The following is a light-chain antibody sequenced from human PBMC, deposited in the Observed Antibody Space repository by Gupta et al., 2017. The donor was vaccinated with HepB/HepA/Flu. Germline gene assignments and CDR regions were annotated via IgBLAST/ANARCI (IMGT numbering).Light chain of an antibody. CDR3: QSYDSSLRDVV. CDR1: SSNIGAGYD. V-gene: IGLV1-40*01. CDR2: GNS. J-gene: IGLJ2*01. Sequence: QSVLTQPPSVSGAPWQRVTISCTGSSSNIGAGYDVHWYQQLPGTAPKPLIYGNSNRPSGVPDRFSGSKSGTSASLAITGLQAEDEADYYCQSYDSSLRDVVFGGGTKLTVL.